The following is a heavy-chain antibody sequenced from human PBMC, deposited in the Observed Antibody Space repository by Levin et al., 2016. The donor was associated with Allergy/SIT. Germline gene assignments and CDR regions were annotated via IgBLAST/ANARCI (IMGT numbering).Heavy chain of an antibody. J-gene: IGHJ4*02. D-gene: IGHD3-16*02. CDR3: ARSPDSYDYVWGSYRYQFDY. Sequence: SETLSLTCTVSGGSISSSSYYWGWIRQPPGKGLEWIGSIYYSGSTYYNPSLKSRVTISVDTSKNQFSLKLSSVTAADTAVYYCARSPDSYDYVWGSYRYQFDYWGQGTLVTVSS. V-gene: IGHV4-39*01. CDR2: IYYSGST. CDR1: GGSISSSSYY.